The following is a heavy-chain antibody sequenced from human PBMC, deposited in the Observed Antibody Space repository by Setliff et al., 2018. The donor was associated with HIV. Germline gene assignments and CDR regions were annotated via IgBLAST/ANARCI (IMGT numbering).Heavy chain of an antibody. CDR1: GGSISSGDYY. CDR3: ARVGLHGHPPTGYYFYIDV. V-gene: IGHV4-61*09. Sequence: PSETLSLTCTVSGGSISSGDYYWSWIRQPAGKGLEWLGHIDTTGSTTYNPTLKSRVTISVDTSKNQFSLRLSSVTAADTAVDFCARVGLHGHPPTGYYFYIDVWGKGTTVTVSS. J-gene: IGHJ6*03. D-gene: IGHD6-13*01. CDR2: IDTTGST.